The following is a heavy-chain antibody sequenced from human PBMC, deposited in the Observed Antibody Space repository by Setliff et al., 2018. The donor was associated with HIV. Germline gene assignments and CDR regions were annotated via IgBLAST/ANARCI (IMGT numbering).Heavy chain of an antibody. J-gene: IGHJ3*02. CDR1: GFTFGDYA. CDR3: TRDLHYDAFDI. Sequence: PGGSLRLSCTASGFTFGDYAVSWVRQAPGKGLEWVGFIRSKAYSGTTEHAASVKGRFTISREDSKSIAYMQMNSLKTEDTAVYYCTRDLHYDAFDIWGQGTRVTVS. V-gene: IGHV3-49*04. CDR2: IRSKAYSGTT.